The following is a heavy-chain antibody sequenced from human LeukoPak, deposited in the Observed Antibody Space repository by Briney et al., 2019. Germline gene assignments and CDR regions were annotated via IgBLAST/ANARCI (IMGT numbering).Heavy chain of an antibody. CDR1: GGSFSGYY. CDR3: ARHGGSYGFYYFDY. CDR2: THYSGST. J-gene: IGHJ4*02. V-gene: IGHV4-59*08. D-gene: IGHD5-18*01. Sequence: SETLSLTCAVYGGSFSGYYWSWIRQPPGKGLEWIGYTHYSGSTSFNPSLKGRLTISVDTSKNQFSLKLTSVTAADTAVYYCARHGGSYGFYYFDYWGLGTLVTVSS.